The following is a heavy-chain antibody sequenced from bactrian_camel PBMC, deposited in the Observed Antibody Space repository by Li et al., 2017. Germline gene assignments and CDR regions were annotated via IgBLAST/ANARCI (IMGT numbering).Heavy chain of an antibody. Sequence: VQLVESGGGSVVAGGSLRLSCTIVGYEYSTHCMGWFRQAPGKEREGVAVIYTGGGRTSYADSVKGRFTISQDNTNNTLYLRMNSLKPEDTGMYFCAAVEKDVGTKLLRLRPSSYTFWGQGTQVTVS. V-gene: IGHV3S54*01. CDR3: AAVEKDVGTKLLRLRPSSYTF. D-gene: IGHD1*01. J-gene: IGHJ4*01. CDR2: IYTGGGRT. CDR1: GYEYSTHC.